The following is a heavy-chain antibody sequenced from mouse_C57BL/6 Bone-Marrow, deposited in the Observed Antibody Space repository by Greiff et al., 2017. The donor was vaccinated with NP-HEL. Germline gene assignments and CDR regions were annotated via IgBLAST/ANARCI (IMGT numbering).Heavy chain of an antibody. CDR2: ISNLAYSI. CDR3: ARHGMDY. J-gene: IGHJ4*01. V-gene: IGHV5-15*01. CDR1: GFTSSDYG. Sequence: EVQLVESGGGLVQPGGSLKLSCAASGFTSSDYGMAWVRQAPRKGPEWVAFISNLAYSIYYADTVTGRFTISRENAKNTLYLEMSSLRSEDTAMYYCARHGMDYWGQGTSVTVSS.